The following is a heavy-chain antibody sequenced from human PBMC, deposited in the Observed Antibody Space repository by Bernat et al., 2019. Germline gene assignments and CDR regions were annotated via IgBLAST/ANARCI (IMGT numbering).Heavy chain of an antibody. V-gene: IGHV3-74*01. D-gene: IGHD5-18*01. J-gene: IGHJ5*02. Sequence: EVQLVESGGGLVQPGGSLRLSCAASGFTFSSYWMHWVRQAPGKGLVWVSRINSDGSSTSYADSVKGRFTISRDNAKNTLYLQMNSLRAEDTAVYYCGRDGYSYGYFWFDPWGQGTLVTVSS. CDR1: GFTFSSYW. CDR3: GRDGYSYGYFWFDP. CDR2: INSDGSST.